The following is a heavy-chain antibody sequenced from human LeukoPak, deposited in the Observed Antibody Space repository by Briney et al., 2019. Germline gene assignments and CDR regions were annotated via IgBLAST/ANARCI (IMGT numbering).Heavy chain of an antibody. V-gene: IGHV3-53*01. CDR1: GVSFSDYY. Sequence: ETLSLTCAVYGVSFSDYYWSWIRQSPGKGLNWVSVIYSGGSTYYADSVKGRFTISRDNSKNTLYLQMNSLRAEDTAVYYCARETTGVGATTSDYYYYMDVWGKGTTVTISS. D-gene: IGHD1-26*01. CDR3: ARETTGVGATTSDYYYYMDV. J-gene: IGHJ6*03. CDR2: IYSGGST.